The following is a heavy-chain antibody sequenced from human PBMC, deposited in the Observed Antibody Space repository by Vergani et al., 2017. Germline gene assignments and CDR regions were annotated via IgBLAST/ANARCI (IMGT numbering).Heavy chain of an antibody. CDR2: ISAYNGNT. D-gene: IGHD3-22*01. CDR1: GYTFTSYG. Sequence: QVQLVQSGAEVKKPGASVKVSCKASGYTFTSYGLSWVRQAPGQGLEWMGWISAYNGNTNYAQKVQGRVTMTTDTSTSTAYMELRSLRSDDTAVYYCARDSAYYYDSSGPDYWGQGTLLTVSS. CDR3: ARDSAYYYDSSGPDY. V-gene: IGHV1-18*04. J-gene: IGHJ4*02.